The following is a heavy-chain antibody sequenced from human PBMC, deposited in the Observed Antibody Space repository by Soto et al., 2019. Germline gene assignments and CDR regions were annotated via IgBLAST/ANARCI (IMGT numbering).Heavy chain of an antibody. V-gene: IGHV4-34*11. Sequence: PSETLSLTCAVYGESFSGYIWTWIRQPPGKGLEWIGYIYYSGSTYYNPSLKSRVTISVDTSKNQFPLKLSSVTAADTAVYYCAREALQEYQSYYYYYGMDVWGQGTTVTVSS. CDR3: AREALQEYQSYYYYYGMDV. D-gene: IGHD2-2*01. J-gene: IGHJ6*02. CDR2: IYYSGST. CDR1: GESFSGYI.